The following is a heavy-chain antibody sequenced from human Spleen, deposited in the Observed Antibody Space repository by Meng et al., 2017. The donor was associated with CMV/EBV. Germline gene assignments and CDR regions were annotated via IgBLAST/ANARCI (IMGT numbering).Heavy chain of an antibody. J-gene: IGHJ5*02. CDR1: GYTFASYG. Sequence: ASVQVSCKASGYTFASYGISWVRQAPGHGLEWMGWISGYDDDTNYAQKFQGRVSVTTDSLTSTAYMELSRLRSDDTAVYYCAKDRAPVLRFLERPKTNWFDPWGQGTLVTVSS. V-gene: IGHV1-18*01. CDR2: ISGYDDDT. CDR3: AKDRAPVLRFLERPKTNWFDP. D-gene: IGHD3-3*01.